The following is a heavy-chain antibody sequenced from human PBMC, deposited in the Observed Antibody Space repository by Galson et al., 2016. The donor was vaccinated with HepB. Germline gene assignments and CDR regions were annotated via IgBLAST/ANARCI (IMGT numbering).Heavy chain of an antibody. CDR3: ARAGGERQQLVLSYFDS. V-gene: IGHV1-69*10. CDR2: IIPIIGIG. J-gene: IGHJ4*02. D-gene: IGHD6-13*01. CDR1: GGTFNSYA. Sequence: SVKVSCKASGGTFNSYALNWVRQAPGQGLEWMGLIIPIIGIGYHAQKFQGRVTITADKSTSTAYMELSNVTSEDTAIYYCARAGGERQQLVLSYFDSWGQGTLVTVSS.